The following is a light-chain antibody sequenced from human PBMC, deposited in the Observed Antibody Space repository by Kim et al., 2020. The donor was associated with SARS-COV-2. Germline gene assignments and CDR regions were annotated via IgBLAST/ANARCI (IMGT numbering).Light chain of an antibody. Sequence: SVSPGERATLSCRASQSVSSNLAWYQQKPGQAPRLLIYGASTRATGIPARFSGSGSGTDFTLIISSLQSEDSAVYYCQQYNNWWTFGQGTKVDIK. CDR1: QSVSSN. CDR2: GAS. V-gene: IGKV3-15*01. J-gene: IGKJ1*01. CDR3: QQYNNWWT.